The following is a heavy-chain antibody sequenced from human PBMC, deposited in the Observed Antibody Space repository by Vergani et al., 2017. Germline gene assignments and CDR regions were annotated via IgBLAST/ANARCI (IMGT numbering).Heavy chain of an antibody. CDR1: GGSISSSNW. J-gene: IGHJ6*02. CDR3: ARDRPYYGSGSYYNYYYYGMDV. Sequence: QVQLQESGPGLVKPSGTLSLTCAVSGGSISSSNWWSWVRQPPGKGLEWIGEIYHSGSTNYNPSLKSRVTISVDKSKNQFSLKLSSVTAADTAVYYCARDRPYYGSGSYYNYYYYGMDVWGQGTTVTVSS. CDR2: IYHSGST. V-gene: IGHV4-4*02. D-gene: IGHD3-10*01.